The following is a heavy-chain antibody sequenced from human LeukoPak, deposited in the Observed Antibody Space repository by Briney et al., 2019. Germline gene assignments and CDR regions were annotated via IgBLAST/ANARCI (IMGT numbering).Heavy chain of an antibody. CDR2: INPSGGST. D-gene: IGHD3-22*01. CDR1: GYTFTSYY. CDR3: ARDPPDEGIYYDPFDY. J-gene: IGHJ4*02. V-gene: IGHV1-46*01. Sequence: ASVKVSCKASGYTFTSYYMHWVRQAPGQGLEWMGIINPSGGSTSYAQKFQGRVTMTRGTSTSTVYMELCSLRSEDTAVYYCARDPPDEGIYYDPFDYWGQGTLVTVSS.